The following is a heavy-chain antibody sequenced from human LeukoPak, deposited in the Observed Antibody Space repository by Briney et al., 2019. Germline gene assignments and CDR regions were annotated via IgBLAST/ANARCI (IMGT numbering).Heavy chain of an antibody. CDR2: ISAYNGNT. D-gene: IGHD6-19*01. CDR1: GYTFTSYG. CDR3: ARGCSSGWKIYYYYMDV. Sequence: GASVKVSCKASGYTFTSYGISWVRQAPGQGLEWMGWISAYNGNTNYAQKLQGRVTMTRDMSTSTVYMELSSLRSEDTAVYYCARGCSSGWKIYYYYMDVWGKGTTVTVSS. V-gene: IGHV1-18*01. J-gene: IGHJ6*03.